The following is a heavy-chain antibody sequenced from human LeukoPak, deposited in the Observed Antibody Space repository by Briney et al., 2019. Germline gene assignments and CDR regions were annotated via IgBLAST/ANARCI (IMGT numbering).Heavy chain of an antibody. J-gene: IGHJ4*02. V-gene: IGHV4-61*02. CDR3: ARGGVRGLASNY. CDR2: IYTSGST. CDR1: GGSISSGSYY. D-gene: IGHD1-26*01. Sequence: SQTLSLTCTVSGGSISSGSYYWSWIRQPAGKGLEWIGRIYTSGSTNYNPSLKSRVTISVDTSKNQFSLKLSSVTAADTAVYYCARGGVRGLASNYWGQGTPVTVSS.